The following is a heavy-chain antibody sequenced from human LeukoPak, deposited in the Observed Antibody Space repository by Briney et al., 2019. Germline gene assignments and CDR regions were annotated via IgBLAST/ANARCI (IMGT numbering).Heavy chain of an antibody. Sequence: PGGSLRLSCAASGFTFSSYSMNWVRQAPGQGLEWASSISSSSSYIYYADSVKGRFTISRDNAKNSLYLQMNSLRAEDTAVYYCAREGGAVAAAGGNDYWGQGTLVTVSS. D-gene: IGHD6-13*01. J-gene: IGHJ4*02. CDR3: AREGGAVAAAGGNDY. CDR1: GFTFSSYS. V-gene: IGHV3-21*01. CDR2: ISSSSSYI.